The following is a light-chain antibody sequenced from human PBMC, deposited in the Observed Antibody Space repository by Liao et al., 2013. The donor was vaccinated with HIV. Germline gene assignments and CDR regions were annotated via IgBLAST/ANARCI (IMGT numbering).Light chain of an antibody. CDR3: QAWDSRADVV. CDR2: QDT. CDR1: KLGDKY. V-gene: IGLV3-1*01. Sequence: SSELTQPPSVSVSPGQTATITCSGDKLGDKYVSWIQQRPGQSPVLVVYQDTKRPSGIPERFSASNSGDTATLTISGTQAMDEADYFCQAWDSRADVVFGGGTKLTVL. J-gene: IGLJ2*01.